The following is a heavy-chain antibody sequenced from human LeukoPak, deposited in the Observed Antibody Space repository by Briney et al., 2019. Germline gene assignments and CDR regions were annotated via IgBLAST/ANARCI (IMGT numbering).Heavy chain of an antibody. D-gene: IGHD6-19*01. CDR3: AGTSIAVAGSFDY. CDR1: GGSISSGSYY. Sequence: PSETLSLTCTVSGGSISSGSYYWSWIRQPAGKGLEWIGYIYYSGSTNYNPSLKSRVTISVDTSKNQFSLKLSSVAAADTAVYCCAGTSIAVAGSFDYWGQGTLVTVSS. V-gene: IGHV4-61*10. J-gene: IGHJ4*02. CDR2: IYYSGST.